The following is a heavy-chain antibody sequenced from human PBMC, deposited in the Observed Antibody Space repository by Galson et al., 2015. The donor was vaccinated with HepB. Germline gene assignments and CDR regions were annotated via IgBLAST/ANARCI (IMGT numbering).Heavy chain of an antibody. Sequence: SLRLSCAASGFTFSSYSMNWVRQAPGKGLEWVSYISSSSSTIYYADSVKGRFTISRDNAKNSLYLQMNSLRDEDTAVYYCAREIFYDFWSGYPRQGAFDYWGQGTLVTVSS. D-gene: IGHD3-3*01. CDR1: GFTFSSYS. J-gene: IGHJ4*02. CDR2: ISSSSSTI. CDR3: AREIFYDFWSGYPRQGAFDY. V-gene: IGHV3-48*02.